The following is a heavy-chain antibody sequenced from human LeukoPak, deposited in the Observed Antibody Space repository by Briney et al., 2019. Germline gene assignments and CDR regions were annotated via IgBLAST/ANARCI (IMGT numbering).Heavy chain of an antibody. CDR2: INPNSGGT. V-gene: IGHV1-2*02. Sequence: ASVKVSCKASGYTFTGYYMHWVRQAPGQGLEWMGWINPNSGGTNYAQKFQGRVTMTRDTSISTAYMELSRLRSDDTAVYYCASLTYDILTGYYAGGFDYWGQGTLVTVSS. J-gene: IGHJ4*02. D-gene: IGHD3-9*01. CDR1: GYTFTGYY. CDR3: ASLTYDILTGYYAGGFDY.